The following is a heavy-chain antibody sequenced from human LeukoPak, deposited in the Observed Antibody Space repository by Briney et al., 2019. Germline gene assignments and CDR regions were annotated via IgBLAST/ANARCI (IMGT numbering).Heavy chain of an antibody. CDR1: GGSISSYQ. D-gene: IGHD4-17*01. V-gene: IGHV4-4*07. Sequence: AEALSLTGTGSGGSISSYQWSGIRQPAGKGLEWIGRIYTSGSIDHPLSLKTRLTMSLDTSKNQFSLKLSSVTAADTAVYYCATRVTRSDAEEYFQRWGQGTLVTVSS. J-gene: IGHJ1*01. CDR3: ATRVTRSDAEEYFQR. CDR2: IYTSGSI.